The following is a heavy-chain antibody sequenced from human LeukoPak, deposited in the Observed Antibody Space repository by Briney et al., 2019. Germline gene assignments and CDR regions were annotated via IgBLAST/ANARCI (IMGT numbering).Heavy chain of an antibody. CDR2: IWYDGSDK. Sequence: PGRSLRLSCAASGFTFSSYGMHWVRQAPGKGLEGVAVIWYDGSDKYYADSVKGRFTISRDNSKNTLYLQMNSLRAEDTAVYYCAKGSSLLSNTYYYDSSGYYHFDYWGQGTLVTVSS. J-gene: IGHJ4*02. CDR3: AKGSSLLSNTYYYDSSGYYHFDY. CDR1: GFTFSSYG. D-gene: IGHD3-22*01. V-gene: IGHV3-33*06.